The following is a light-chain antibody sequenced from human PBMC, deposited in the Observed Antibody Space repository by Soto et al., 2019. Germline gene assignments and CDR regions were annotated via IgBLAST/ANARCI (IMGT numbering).Light chain of an antibody. J-gene: IGLJ2*01. Sequence: QSVLTQPPSASGTPGQRVTISCAGSSSNIGSNTVNWYQQLPGTAPKLLIYGNNQRRSGVPDRFSGSKSGTSASLGISGLQAEDEDDYYCAAWDDSLNGPVFGGGTKLTVL. CDR1: SSNIGSNT. CDR3: AAWDDSLNGPV. V-gene: IGLV1-44*01. CDR2: GNN.